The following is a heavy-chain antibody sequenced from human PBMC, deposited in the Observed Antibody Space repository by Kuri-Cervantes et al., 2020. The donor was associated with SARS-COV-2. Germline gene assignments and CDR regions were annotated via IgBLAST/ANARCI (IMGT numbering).Heavy chain of an antibody. CDR2: IKQDGSEK. Sequence: GGSLRLSCAASGFTFSSYWMSWVRQAPGKGLEWVANIKQDGSEKYYVDSVKGRLTISRDNAKNSLYLQMNSLRAEDTAVYYRARLDYYGSGTQIHYWGQGTLVTVSS. CDR1: GFTFSSYW. V-gene: IGHV3-7*03. D-gene: IGHD3-10*01. CDR3: ARLDYYGSGTQIHY. J-gene: IGHJ4*02.